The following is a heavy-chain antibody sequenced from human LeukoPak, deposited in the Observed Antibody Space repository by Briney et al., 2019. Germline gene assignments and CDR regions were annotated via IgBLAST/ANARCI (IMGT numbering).Heavy chain of an antibody. CDR1: GDTFRRYA. J-gene: IGHJ4*02. Sequence: SVKVSCKTSGDTFRRYAIIWVRQAPGQGLEWMGGIIPMFGAANYAQKLQGRVTFTADKSTNTVYMDLSSLTSEDTAIYYCARTTSQSIVAAGDYWGQGTLVIVSS. D-gene: IGHD2-15*01. CDR2: IIPMFGAA. V-gene: IGHV1-69*06. CDR3: ARTTSQSIVAAGDY.